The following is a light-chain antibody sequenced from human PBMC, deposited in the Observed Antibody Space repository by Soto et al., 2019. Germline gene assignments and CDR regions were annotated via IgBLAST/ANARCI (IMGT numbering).Light chain of an antibody. CDR3: PQYHNDPFS. Sequence: DIQMTQSPSSLSASVGDTITITCRASQGISNSLNWYQLRPGEAPKLLIYDASNLAPGVPSRFSGSGSATLFTLTPRSLPTYDISTYYCPQYHNDPFSFGPGTKVDLK. V-gene: IGKV1-33*01. CDR2: DAS. J-gene: IGKJ3*01. CDR1: QGISNS.